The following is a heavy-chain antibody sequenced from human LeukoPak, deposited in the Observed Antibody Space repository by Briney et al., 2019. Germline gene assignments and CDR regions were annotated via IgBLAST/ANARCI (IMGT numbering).Heavy chain of an antibody. V-gene: IGHV4-39*07. Sequence: SETLSSTSLFLVGSTAIRISTGGVLHTPRERVVWGFGSIYYSGSTYYNPSLKSRVTISVDTSKSQFSLKLSSVTAADTAVYYCARVMAAAGFRWFDPWGQGTLVTVSS. J-gene: IGHJ5*02. CDR2: IYYSGST. D-gene: IGHD6-13*01. CDR3: ARVMAAAGFRWFDP. CDR1: VGSTAIRIST.